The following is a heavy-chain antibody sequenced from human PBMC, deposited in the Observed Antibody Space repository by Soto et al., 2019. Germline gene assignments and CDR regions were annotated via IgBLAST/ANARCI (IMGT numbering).Heavy chain of an antibody. CDR3: ARPRTYDSTGYFYF. D-gene: IGHD3-22*01. J-gene: IGHJ4*02. Sequence: GGSLRLSCATSGFTFTTYALHWVRQAPGKGLEWVATISYNGNSKDYADSVKGRFTVSGDNSKNTVSLQMTSLRTEDTAVYYCARPRTYDSTGYFYFWGQGALVTVSS. CDR2: ISYNGNSK. V-gene: IGHV3-30-3*01. CDR1: GFTFTTYA.